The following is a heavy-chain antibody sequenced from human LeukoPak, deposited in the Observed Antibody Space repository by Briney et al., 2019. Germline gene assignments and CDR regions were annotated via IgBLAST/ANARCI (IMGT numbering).Heavy chain of an antibody. CDR3: AREDVVRGAFDY. Sequence: SETLSLTCIVSGGSMSRYYWSWIRQPAGKGLEWIGRIYTSGSTEYNPSLKSRVTISVDTSKNQFSLKLSSVTAADTAVYYCAREDVVRGAFDYWGQGTLVTVSS. J-gene: IGHJ4*02. D-gene: IGHD3-10*01. V-gene: IGHV4-4*07. CDR1: GGSMSRYY. CDR2: IYTSGST.